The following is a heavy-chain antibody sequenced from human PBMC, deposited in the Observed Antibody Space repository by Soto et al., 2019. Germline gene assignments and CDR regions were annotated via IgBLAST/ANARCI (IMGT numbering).Heavy chain of an antibody. J-gene: IGHJ6*02. D-gene: IGHD2-2*01. CDR3: TTEWVVPGSNYYYYYGMDV. CDR2: IKSKTDGGTT. V-gene: IGHV3-15*01. CDR1: GFTFSNAW. Sequence: NPXGSLLLSCAASGFTFSNAWMSWVRQAPGKGLEWVGRIKSKTDGGTTDYAAPVKGRFTISRDDSKNTLYLQMNSLKTEDTAVYYCTTEWVVPGSNYYYYYGMDVWGQGTTVTVSS.